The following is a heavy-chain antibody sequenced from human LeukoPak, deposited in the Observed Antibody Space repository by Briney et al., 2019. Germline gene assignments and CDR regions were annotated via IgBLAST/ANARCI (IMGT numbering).Heavy chain of an antibody. CDR3: ARASVLLWFGELFYNDY. Sequence: PGGSLRLSCTAPGFIFSRYWMSWVRQARGEGLEGVANIKKDRSEKYYVDSVKGRFTISRDNAKNSLYLQMNSLRAEDTAVYYCARASVLLWFGELFYNDYWGQGTLVTVSS. CDR2: IKKDRSEK. V-gene: IGHV3-7*01. CDR1: GFIFSRYW. D-gene: IGHD3-10*01. J-gene: IGHJ4*02.